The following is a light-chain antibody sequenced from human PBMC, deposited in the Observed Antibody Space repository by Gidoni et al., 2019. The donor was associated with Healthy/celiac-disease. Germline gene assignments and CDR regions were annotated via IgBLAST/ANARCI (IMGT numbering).Light chain of an antibody. CDR3: RAWDSSTVV. CDR2: HDS. Sequence: SEELTQPLSVSVSSGQTDSIPCSGDDLGDKYACWYQQKPGQSHVLVIYHDSKRPSAIPVRFSGSNSATTATLTISGTQAMDDADYCSRAWDSSTVVFGGGTKLTVL. J-gene: IGLJ2*01. CDR1: DLGDKY. V-gene: IGLV3-1*01.